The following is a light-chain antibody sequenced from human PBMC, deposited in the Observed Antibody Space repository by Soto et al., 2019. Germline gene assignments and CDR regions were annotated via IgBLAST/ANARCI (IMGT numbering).Light chain of an antibody. CDR1: QSISTW. J-gene: IGKJ1*01. V-gene: IGKV1-5*01. CDR3: LQYQSYARP. Sequence: DIQMTQSPSTLSASVGDRVTITCRASQSISTWLAWYQQRSGKAPQLLIYDASGLESGVPSRFSGSGSGTEFTLTISSLQPDDFATYFCLQYQSYARPFGPGTRVEI. CDR2: DAS.